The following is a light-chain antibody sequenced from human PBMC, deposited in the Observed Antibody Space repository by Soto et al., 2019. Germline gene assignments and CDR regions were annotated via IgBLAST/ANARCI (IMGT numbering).Light chain of an antibody. CDR2: DAS. CDR3: QQYGRSLT. J-gene: IGKJ3*01. V-gene: IGKV3-20*01. CDR1: QSVSSN. Sequence: TQSPASLSASVGDRVTLSCRASQSVSSNLAWYQQKPGQAPRLLIYDASSRATGIPDRFSGSGSGTDFTLTIRGLEPEDFAVYYCQQYGRSLTFGPGTKVDIK.